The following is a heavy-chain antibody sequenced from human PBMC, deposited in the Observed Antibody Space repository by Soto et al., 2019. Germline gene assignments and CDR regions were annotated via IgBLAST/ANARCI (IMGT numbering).Heavy chain of an antibody. D-gene: IGHD2-2*01. V-gene: IGHV4-34*01. J-gene: IGHJ6*02. CDR1: GGSFSGYY. CDR2: INHSGST. CDR3: ARDIVVVPAATNHYYYYYGMDV. Sequence: SETLSLTCAVYGGSFSGYYWTWIRQPPGTGLEWIGEINHSGSTNYNPSLKSRVTISVDKSKNQFSLKLSSVTAADTAVYYCARDIVVVPAATNHYYYYYGMDVWGQGTTVTVSS.